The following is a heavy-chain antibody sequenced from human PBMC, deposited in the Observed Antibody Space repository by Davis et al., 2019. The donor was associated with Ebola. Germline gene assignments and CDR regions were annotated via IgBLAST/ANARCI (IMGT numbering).Heavy chain of an antibody. CDR3: AKDTIAVADY. V-gene: IGHV3-23*01. D-gene: IGHD6-19*01. CDR1: GFMFTSYA. J-gene: IGHJ4*02. Sequence: GESLKISCAASGFMFTSYAMSWVRQAPGKGLEWVSAITISGGDTYYADSVKGRFTIARDNSKNTLYLQMNSLRAEDTAVYYCAKDTIAVADYWGQGTLVTVSS. CDR2: ITISGGDT.